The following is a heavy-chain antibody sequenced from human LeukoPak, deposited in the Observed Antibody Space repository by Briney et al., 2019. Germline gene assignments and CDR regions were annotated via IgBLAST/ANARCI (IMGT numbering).Heavy chain of an antibody. CDR1: GDSVSNGNYY. CDR3: ARSQNYYGSGDY. D-gene: IGHD3-10*01. CDR2: IYYTGNT. J-gene: IGHJ4*02. V-gene: IGHV4-61*03. Sequence: SETLSLTCTVPGDSVSNGNYYWSWLRQPPGKALEWIGYIYYTGNTYYIPSLEGRVTISVDTSKNHFSVKLSSVTAADTAVYYCARSQNYYGSGDYWSQGTLVTVSS.